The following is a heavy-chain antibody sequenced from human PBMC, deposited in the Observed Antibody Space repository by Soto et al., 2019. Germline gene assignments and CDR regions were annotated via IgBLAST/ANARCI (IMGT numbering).Heavy chain of an antibody. V-gene: IGHV4-59*01. Sequence: SETLSLTCTVSGGSISSYYWSWIRQPPGKGLEWIGYIYYSGSTNYNPSLKRRVTISVDTSKNQFSLKLSSVTAADTAVYYCARGVPSSDFDYWGRGTLVTVSS. CDR1: GGSISSYY. CDR2: IYYSGST. CDR3: ARGVPSSDFDY. D-gene: IGHD3-10*01. J-gene: IGHJ4*02.